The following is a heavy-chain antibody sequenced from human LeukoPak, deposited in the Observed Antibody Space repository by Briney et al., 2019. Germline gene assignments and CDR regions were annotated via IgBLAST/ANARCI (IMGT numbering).Heavy chain of an antibody. Sequence: ASVKVSCKASAITSNGISWVRQAPGEGLEWMGWISAYNGNTNYAQKFQGRVTMTTDTSTSTAYTELRSLRSDDTAVYYCARDKEGYYGSGSYYDYWGQGTLVTVST. J-gene: IGHJ4*02. CDR2: ISAYNGNT. CDR1: AITSNG. D-gene: IGHD3-10*01. V-gene: IGHV1-18*04. CDR3: ARDKEGYYGSGSYYDY.